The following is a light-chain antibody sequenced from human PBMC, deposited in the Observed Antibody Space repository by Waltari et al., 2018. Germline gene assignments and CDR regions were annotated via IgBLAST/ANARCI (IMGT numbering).Light chain of an antibody. CDR3: QQSFTTPT. CDR1: QTIVRS. CDR2: AAS. V-gene: IGKV1-39*01. Sequence: DIKLTQSPSSLSASVGESGNITCRASQTIVRSLNWYQQQPGKAPKLLIYAASNLQSGVPSRFRGSGSGTDFTLTIASLQPEDFATYYCQQSFTTPTFGGGTTVDIK. J-gene: IGKJ4*01.